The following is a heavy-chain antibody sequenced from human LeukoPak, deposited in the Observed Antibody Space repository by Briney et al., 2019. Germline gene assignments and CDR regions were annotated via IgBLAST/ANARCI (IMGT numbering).Heavy chain of an antibody. CDR3: ARGRGIAALHYFDY. D-gene: IGHD6-13*01. CDR2: INHSGST. CDR1: GGSFSGYY. Sequence: PSETLSLTCAVYGGSFSGYYWSWIRQPPGKGLEWIGEINHSGSTNYNPSLKSRVTISVDTSKNQFSLELSSVTAADTAVYYCARGRGIAALHYFDYWGQGTLVTVSS. J-gene: IGHJ4*02. V-gene: IGHV4-34*01.